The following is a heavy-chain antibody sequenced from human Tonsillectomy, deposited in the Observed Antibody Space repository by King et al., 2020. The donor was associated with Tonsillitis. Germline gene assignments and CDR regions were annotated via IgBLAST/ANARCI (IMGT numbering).Heavy chain of an antibody. CDR2: IYYSGIT. V-gene: IGHV4-59*01. Sequence: VQLQESGPGLVKPSETLSLTCSVSGGSISVYYWSWIRQPPGKGLEWIGYIYYSGITDYNPSLKSRVTISGDKSKNQFSLKVTSVTAAETAVYYCARTSAAADLDYWGQGTLVTVPS. D-gene: IGHD6-13*01. J-gene: IGHJ4*02. CDR1: GGSISVYY. CDR3: ARTSAAADLDY.